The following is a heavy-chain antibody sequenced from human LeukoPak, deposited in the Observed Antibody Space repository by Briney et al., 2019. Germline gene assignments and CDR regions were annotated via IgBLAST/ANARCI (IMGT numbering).Heavy chain of an antibody. CDR1: GFTFSNAW. Sequence: GGSLRLSCAASGFTFSNAWMSWVRQAPGKGLEWVGRIKSKTDGGTTDYAAPVKGRFTISRDDSKNTLYLQMNSLRAEDTAVYYCARGYYDSSGAASDAFDIWGQGTMVTVSS. D-gene: IGHD3-22*01. CDR3: ARGYYDSSGAASDAFDI. J-gene: IGHJ3*02. CDR2: IKSKTDGGTT. V-gene: IGHV3-15*01.